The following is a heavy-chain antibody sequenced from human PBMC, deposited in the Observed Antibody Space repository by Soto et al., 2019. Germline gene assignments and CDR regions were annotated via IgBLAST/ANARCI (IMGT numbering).Heavy chain of an antibody. CDR2: ITAYNGNT. D-gene: IGHD3-16*02. CDR1: AYTFTSYG. J-gene: IGHJ5*02. V-gene: IGHV1-18*01. Sequence: GSVKVSCKASAYTFTSYGFSWVRQAPGQGLEWMGWITAYNGNTKYAQKLQGRVTMTTDTSTSTAYMELRSLRSDDTAVYYCAREGPNHRLSWGQGTLVTVSS. CDR3: AREGPNHRLS.